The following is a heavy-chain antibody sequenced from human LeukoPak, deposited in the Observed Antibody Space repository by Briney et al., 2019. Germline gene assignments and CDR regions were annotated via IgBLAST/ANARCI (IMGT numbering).Heavy chain of an antibody. J-gene: IGHJ6*03. CDR3: ARKGNSSSWYYYYYYMDV. V-gene: IGHV4-34*01. D-gene: IGHD6-13*01. Sequence: SETLSLTCAVYGGSFSGYYWSWIRQPPGKGLEWIGEINHSGSTNYNPSLKSRVTISVDTSKNQFSLTLSSVTAADTAVYYCARKGNSSSWYYYYYYMDVWGKGSTVTVSS. CDR2: INHSGST. CDR1: GGSFSGYY.